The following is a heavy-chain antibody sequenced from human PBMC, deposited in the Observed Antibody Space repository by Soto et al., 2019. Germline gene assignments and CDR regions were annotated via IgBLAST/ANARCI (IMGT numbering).Heavy chain of an antibody. V-gene: IGHV4-59*01. D-gene: IGHD3-10*01. CDR1: GGSISSYY. J-gene: IGHJ6*02. CDR3: ARDLYSSGSYYPGRGMDV. Sequence: LSLTCTVSGGSISSYYWSWIRQPPGKGLEWIGYIYYSGSTNYNPSLKSRVTISVDTSKNQFSLKLSSVTAADTAVYYCARDLYSSGSYYPGRGMDVCGQGTTVTVSS. CDR2: IYYSGST.